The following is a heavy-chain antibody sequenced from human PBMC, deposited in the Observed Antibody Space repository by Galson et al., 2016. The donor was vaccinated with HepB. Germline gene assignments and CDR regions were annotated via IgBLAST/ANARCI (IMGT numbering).Heavy chain of an antibody. D-gene: IGHD5-18*01. CDR1: GGSISSNNYY. V-gene: IGHV4-39*01. CDR2: IHYSGNS. Sequence: SETLSLTCTVSGGSISSNNYYWAWIRQPPGKGLEWIASIHYSGNSYYKPSLASRVTISVDTSKSQFSLKLRAVTAADTAVDYCARHAGYSYENYYMDVWGKGTTVTVSS. J-gene: IGHJ6*03. CDR3: ARHAGYSYENYYMDV.